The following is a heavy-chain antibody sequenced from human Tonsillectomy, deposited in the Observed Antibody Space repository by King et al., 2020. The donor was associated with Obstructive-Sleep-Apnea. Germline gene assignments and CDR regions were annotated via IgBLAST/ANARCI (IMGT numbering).Heavy chain of an antibody. V-gene: IGHV4-34*01. D-gene: IGHD2-8*01. Sequence: VQLQQWGAGLLKPSETLSLTCAVYGGSFSGYYWSWIRQPPGKGLEWIGEINHSGSTNYNPSLKSRVTISVDTSKNQFSLKLSSVTAADTAVYYCARDLYEFDTPLLDDYWGQGTLVTVSS. J-gene: IGHJ4*02. CDR2: INHSGST. CDR3: ARDLYEFDTPLLDDY. CDR1: GGSFSGYY.